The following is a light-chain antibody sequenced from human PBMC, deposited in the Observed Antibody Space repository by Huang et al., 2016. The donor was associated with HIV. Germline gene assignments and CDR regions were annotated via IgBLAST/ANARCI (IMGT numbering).Light chain of an antibody. J-gene: IGKJ2*01. CDR3: QQSDSLPYT. CDR2: DTS. V-gene: IGKV1-33*01. CDR1: QDIRKY. Sequence: DIQMTQSPSSLSASVGDRVTITCQASQDIRKYLNWYQQKPGKAPNLLIYDTSNLQTGVPSRFGGGGSGTDFTFTISSLQPEDIATYYCQQSDSLPYTFGQGTKLEIK.